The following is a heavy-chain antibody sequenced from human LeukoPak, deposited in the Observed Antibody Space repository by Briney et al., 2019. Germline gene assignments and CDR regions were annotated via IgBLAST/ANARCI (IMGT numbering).Heavy chain of an antibody. CDR3: ARSSLGEYFQH. CDR2: IGGSGIGT. CDR1: GFTFSSFG. Sequence: GGSLRLSCAASGFTFSSFGLSWVRQAPGKGLEWLSAIGGSGIGTYYADSVKGRFTISRDNAKNSLYLQMNSLRAEDTAVYYCARSSLGEYFQHWGQGTLVTVSS. V-gene: IGHV3-23*01. J-gene: IGHJ1*01. D-gene: IGHD2-2*01.